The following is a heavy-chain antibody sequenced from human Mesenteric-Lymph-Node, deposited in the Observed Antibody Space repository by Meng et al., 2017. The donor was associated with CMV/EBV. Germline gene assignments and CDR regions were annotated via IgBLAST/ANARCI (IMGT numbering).Heavy chain of an antibody. Sequence: SETLSLTCTVSGGSISSSSYYWGWIRQPPGKGLEWIGSFYYSGSTYYNPSLKSRVTISVDTSKNQFSLKLSSVTAADTAVYYCTRGGDIVLMSYWGQGTLVTVSS. CDR2: FYYSGST. V-gene: IGHV4-39*07. CDR1: GGSISSSSYY. J-gene: IGHJ4*02. CDR3: TRGGDIVLMSY. D-gene: IGHD2-8*01.